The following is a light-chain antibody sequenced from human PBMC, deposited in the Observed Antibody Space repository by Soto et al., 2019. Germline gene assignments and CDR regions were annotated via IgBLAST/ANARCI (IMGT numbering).Light chain of an antibody. CDR2: DAS. CDR3: QQRSNWPGLT. CDR1: QSVSSY. Sequence: EIVLTQSPATLSLSPGERATLSCRASQSVSSYLAWYQQKPCQALRLLIYDASNRATGIPVRFSGSGSGTDFTLTISSLEPEDFAVYYCQQRSNWPGLTFGGGTKVDIK. J-gene: IGKJ4*01. V-gene: IGKV3-11*01.